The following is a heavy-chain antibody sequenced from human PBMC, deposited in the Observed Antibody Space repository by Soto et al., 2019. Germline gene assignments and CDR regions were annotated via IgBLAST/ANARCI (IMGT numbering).Heavy chain of an antibody. CDR2: IDPSDSYT. CDR3: ARLGGYYDSSGYYRRDYYYGMDV. V-gene: IGHV5-10-1*03. D-gene: IGHD3-22*01. Sequence: EVQLVQSGAEVKKPGESLRISCKGSGYSFTSYWISWVRQMPGKGLEWMGRIDPSDSYTNYSPSFQGHVTISADKSISTAYLQWSSLKASDTAMYYCARLGGYYDSSGYYRRDYYYGMDVWGQGTTVTVSS. J-gene: IGHJ6*02. CDR1: GYSFTSYW.